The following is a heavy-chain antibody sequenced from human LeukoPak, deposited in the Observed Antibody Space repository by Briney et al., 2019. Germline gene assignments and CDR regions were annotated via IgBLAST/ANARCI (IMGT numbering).Heavy chain of an antibody. CDR2: IYYSGST. J-gene: IGHJ6*02. D-gene: IGHD2-2*01. Sequence: SETLSLTCTVSGGSISSYYWSWIRQPPGKGLEWIGYIYYSGSTNYNPSLKSRVTISVDTSKNQFSLELSSVTAADTAVYYCARAPAGRGYYYYYGMDVWGQGTTVTVSS. CDR3: ARAPAGRGYYYYYGMDV. CDR1: GGSISSYY. V-gene: IGHV4-59*01.